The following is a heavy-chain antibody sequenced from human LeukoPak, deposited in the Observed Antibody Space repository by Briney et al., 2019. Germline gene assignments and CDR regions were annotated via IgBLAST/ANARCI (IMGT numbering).Heavy chain of an antibody. CDR3: AKSSYCISSTCYGRAFEI. J-gene: IGHJ3*02. D-gene: IGHD2-2*01. CDR1: GFTFSDYY. CDR2: ISGSGNTI. V-gene: IGHV3-11*01. Sequence: GGSLRLSYAASGFTFSDYYTSWIRQAPGKGLEWLSYISGSGNTIYYADSVKGRFTISRDNAKQSVYLEMNSLRAEDTAVYYCAKSSYCISSTCYGRAFEIWGQGTMVTVSS.